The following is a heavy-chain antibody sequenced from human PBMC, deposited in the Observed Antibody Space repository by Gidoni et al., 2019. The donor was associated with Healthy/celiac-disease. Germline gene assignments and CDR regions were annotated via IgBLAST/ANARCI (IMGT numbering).Heavy chain of an antibody. CDR3: ARGLKSRYSSGWYASYFDY. Sequence: QVQLQQWGAGLLKPSETLSLTCAVYGGSFSGYYWSWIRQPPGKGLEWIGEINHSGSTNYNPSLKSRVTISVDTSKNQFSLKLSSVTAADTAVYYCARGLKSRYSSGWYASYFDYWGQGTLVTVSS. J-gene: IGHJ4*02. D-gene: IGHD6-19*01. CDR2: INHSGST. CDR1: GGSFSGYY. V-gene: IGHV4-34*01.